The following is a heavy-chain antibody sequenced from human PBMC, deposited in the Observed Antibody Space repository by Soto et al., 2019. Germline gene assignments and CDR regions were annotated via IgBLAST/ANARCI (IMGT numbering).Heavy chain of an antibody. V-gene: IGHV2-5*02. Sequence: QITLKESGPTLVKPTQTLTLTCTFSGFSLSTSGVGVGWIRQPPGKALEWLALIYWDDDKRYSPSLKSRLTITKDYAKHHVLLTITNMDTVDTATSYSAHPRLDYGGKSGRYDYWGQGTLVTVYS. CDR2: IYWDDDK. CDR3: AHPRLDYGGKSGRYDY. D-gene: IGHD4-17*01. J-gene: IGHJ4*02. CDR1: GFSLSTSGVG.